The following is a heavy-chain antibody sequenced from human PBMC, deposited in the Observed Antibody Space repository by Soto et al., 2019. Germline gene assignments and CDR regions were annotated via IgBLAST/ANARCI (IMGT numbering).Heavy chain of an antibody. Sequence: PSETLSLTCTVSGGSINSYYWSWIRQPPGKGLEWIGYIYYSGSTNYNPSLKSRVTFSVDTSKNHFSLKLSSVTAADTAGYYCARHNWNGYYYSGLDVWGQGTTVTVSS. V-gene: IGHV4-59*01. CDR1: GGSINSYY. CDR3: ARHNWNGYYYSGLDV. CDR2: IYYSGST. J-gene: IGHJ6*02. D-gene: IGHD1-20*01.